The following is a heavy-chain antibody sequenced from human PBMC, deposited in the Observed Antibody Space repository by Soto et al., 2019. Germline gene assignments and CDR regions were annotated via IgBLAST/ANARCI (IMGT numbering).Heavy chain of an antibody. Sequence: PGESLKISCKASGYSFTNYWIGWVRQMPGKGLEWMAMIYPGDSDTRYSPSFQGQVTISADKSISTAHLQWSSLKASDTAMYYCARHPEDCISTSCPSSGYWYFDLWGRGTLVTVSS. J-gene: IGHJ2*01. V-gene: IGHV5-51*01. CDR2: IYPGDSDT. CDR3: ARHPEDCISTSCPSSGYWYFDL. D-gene: IGHD2-2*01. CDR1: GYSFTNYW.